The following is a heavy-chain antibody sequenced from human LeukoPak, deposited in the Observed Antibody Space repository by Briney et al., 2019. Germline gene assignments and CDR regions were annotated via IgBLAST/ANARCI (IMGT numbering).Heavy chain of an antibody. V-gene: IGHV3-7*01. D-gene: IGHD5-18*01. CDR3: ARGSYTYGYILDY. Sequence: PGGPLNSPFQPPGFTFISVWLTWFRKPQGKGWSGWANIKQDGSEKYYVDSVKGRFTISRDNAKNSLFLQMNSLRAEDTAVYYCARGSYTYGYILDYWGQGTLVTVSS. CDR1: GFTFISVW. CDR2: IKQDGSEK. J-gene: IGHJ4*02.